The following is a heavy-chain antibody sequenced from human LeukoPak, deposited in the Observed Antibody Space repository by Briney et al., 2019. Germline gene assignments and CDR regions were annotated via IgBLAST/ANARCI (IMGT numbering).Heavy chain of an antibody. CDR3: ARVGIQRRPIDY. CDR1: GGSIGSSYW. CDR2: IYYSGTT. J-gene: IGHJ4*02. D-gene: IGHD5-18*01. Sequence: SETLSLTCAVSGGSIGSSYWWTWVRQPPAKGLEWIGAIYYSGTTNYNPSLMSRVTISVDKSKDQFSLKLSSVTAADTAVHYCARVGIQRRPIDYWGQGTLVTVSS. V-gene: IGHV4-4*02.